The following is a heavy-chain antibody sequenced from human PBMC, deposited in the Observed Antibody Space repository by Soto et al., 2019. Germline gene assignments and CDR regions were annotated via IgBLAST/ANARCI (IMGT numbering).Heavy chain of an antibody. CDR2: TYYRSKWYN. V-gene: IGHV6-1*01. CDR3: ARDLIAAAGRGSVYYYGMDV. D-gene: IGHD6-13*01. Sequence: PSQTLSLTCAISGDSVSSNSAAWNWIRPSPSRGLEWLGRTYYRSKWYNDYAVSVKSRITINPDTSKNQFSLQLNSVTPEDTAVYYCARDLIAAAGRGSVYYYGMDVWGQGTTVTVSS. CDR1: GDSVSSNSAA. J-gene: IGHJ6*02.